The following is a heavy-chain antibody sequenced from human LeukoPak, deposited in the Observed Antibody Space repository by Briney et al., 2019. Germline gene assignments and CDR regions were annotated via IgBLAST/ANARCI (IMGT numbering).Heavy chain of an antibody. CDR2: FDPEDGET. CDR3: ARAALGYGGNSAFDY. V-gene: IGHV1-24*01. CDR1: GYTLTELS. Sequence: GASVKVSCKVSGYTLTELSMHWVRQAPGKGLEWMGGFDPEDGETIYAQKFQGRVTMTEDTSTDTAYMELSSLRSEDTAVYYCARAALGYGGNSAFDYWGQGTLVTVSS. J-gene: IGHJ4*02. D-gene: IGHD4-23*01.